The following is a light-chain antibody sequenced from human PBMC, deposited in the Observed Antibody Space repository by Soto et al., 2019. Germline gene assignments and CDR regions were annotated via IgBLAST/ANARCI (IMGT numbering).Light chain of an antibody. J-gene: IGKJ3*01. Sequence: ETVLTQSPGTLSLSPGERATLSCRASQTVNGNYLGWYQQKPGQAPRLLIYGTSSRATGIPDRFSGSGSGTEFTLTISRLEPEDFAVYYCQQYGRSPFTFGPGTKVDIK. V-gene: IGKV3-20*01. CDR2: GTS. CDR3: QQYGRSPFT. CDR1: QTVNGNY.